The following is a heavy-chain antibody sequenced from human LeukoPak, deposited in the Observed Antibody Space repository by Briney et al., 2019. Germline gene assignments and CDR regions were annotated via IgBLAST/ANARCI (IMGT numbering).Heavy chain of an antibody. CDR2: IYPGDADT. CDR3: ARGAVAGNAYAFDI. J-gene: IGHJ3*02. V-gene: IGHV5-51*01. D-gene: IGHD6-19*01. Sequence: GESLKISCKGSGYNFTSYWIGWVRQMPGKGLEWMGIIYPGDADTRNSPAFQGQVTISADKSISTAYVQWSSLKASDTAMYYCARGAVAGNAYAFDIWGQGTMVTVSS. CDR1: GYNFTSYW.